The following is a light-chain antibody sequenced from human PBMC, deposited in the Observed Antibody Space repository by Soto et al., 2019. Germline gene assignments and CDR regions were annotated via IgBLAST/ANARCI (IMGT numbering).Light chain of an antibody. CDR2: VAS. Sequence: DIQMTQSPSSLSASVGDRVTITCRASQSISSSLNWYQKKPGKAPKLLISVASNLLSGVPSRFSGSGSGTDFTLTISSLQPEDSATYYCQQSSSTPVFGPGTKVHIK. V-gene: IGKV1-39*01. CDR1: QSISSS. CDR3: QQSSSTPV. J-gene: IGKJ3*01.